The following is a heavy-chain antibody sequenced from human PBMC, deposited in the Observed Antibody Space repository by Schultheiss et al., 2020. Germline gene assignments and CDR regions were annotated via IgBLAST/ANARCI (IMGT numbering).Heavy chain of an antibody. CDR2: ISYDGSNK. CDR1: GFTFSSYA. V-gene: IGHV3-30*03. Sequence: GGSLRLSCAASGFTFSSYAMSWVRQAPGKGLEWVAVISYDGSNKYYADSVKGRFTISRDNSKNTLYLQMNSLRAEDTAVYYCAREGIAARPDYYYGMDVWGQGTTVTVSS. J-gene: IGHJ6*02. D-gene: IGHD6-6*01. CDR3: AREGIAARPDYYYGMDV.